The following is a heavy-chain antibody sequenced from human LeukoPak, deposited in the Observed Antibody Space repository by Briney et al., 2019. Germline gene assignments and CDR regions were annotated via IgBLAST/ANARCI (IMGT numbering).Heavy chain of an antibody. CDR1: GFTFSDYW. V-gene: IGHV3-7*01. Sequence: PGGSLRLSCAVSGFTFSDYWMTWVRQAPGKGLEWVANINQDGSEKYYVDSVEGRFTISRDSVKNSLYLQMTSVRADDTATYYCVRDDYDFWSGYQRYFEFWGQGTLVTVSS. J-gene: IGHJ4*02. CDR2: INQDGSEK. CDR3: VRDDYDFWSGYQRYFEF. D-gene: IGHD3-3*01.